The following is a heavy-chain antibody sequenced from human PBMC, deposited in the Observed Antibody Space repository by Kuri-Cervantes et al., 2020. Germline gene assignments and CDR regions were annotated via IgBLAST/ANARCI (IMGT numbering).Heavy chain of an antibody. CDR1: GFTFSDYY. CDR2: ISSSGSTI. CDR3: ARVFLPAAIDY. V-gene: IGHV3-11*01. Sequence: GGCLRLSCAASGFTFSDYYMSWIRQAPGKGLEWVSYISSSGSTIYYADSVKGRFTISRDNAKNSLYLQMNSLRAEDTAVYYCARVFLPAAIDYWGQGTQVTVSS. J-gene: IGHJ4*02. D-gene: IGHD2-2*01.